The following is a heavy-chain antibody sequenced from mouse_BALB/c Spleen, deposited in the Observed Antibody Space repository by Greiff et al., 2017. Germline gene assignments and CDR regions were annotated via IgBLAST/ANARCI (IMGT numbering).Heavy chain of an antibody. V-gene: IGHV1-9*01. CDR3: ARPPIPTLYAMDY. CDR2: ILPGSGST. CDR1: GYTFSSYW. D-gene: IGHD6-1*01. Sequence: LMKPGASVKISCKATGYTFSSYWIEWVKQRPGHGLEWIGEILPGSGSTNYNEKFKGKATFTADTSSNTAYMQLSSLTSEDTAVYYCARPPIPTLYAMDYWGQGTSVTVSS. J-gene: IGHJ4*01.